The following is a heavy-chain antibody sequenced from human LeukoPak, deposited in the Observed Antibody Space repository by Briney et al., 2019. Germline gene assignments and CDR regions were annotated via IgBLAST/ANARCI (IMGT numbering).Heavy chain of an antibody. CDR2: ISSGSSYI. CDR1: GFTFSSYS. V-gene: IGHV3-21*01. D-gene: IGHD2-15*01. J-gene: IGHJ4*02. Sequence: GGSLRLSCAASGFTFSSYSMNWVRQAPGKGLEWVSSISSGSSYIYYADSMKGRFTISRDNAKNSLYLQMNSLRAEDTAVYYCARTIKVVPATTLFDSWGQGTLVTVSS. CDR3: ARTIKVVPATTLFDS.